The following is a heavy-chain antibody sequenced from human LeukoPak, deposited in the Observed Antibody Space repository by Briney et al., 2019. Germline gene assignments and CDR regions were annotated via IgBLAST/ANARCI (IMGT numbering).Heavy chain of an antibody. D-gene: IGHD6-19*01. V-gene: IGHV3-23*01. CDR3: AKHSSGYNWFDP. J-gene: IGHJ5*02. CDR1: GYTFSSYA. Sequence: PGGSLRLSCAASGYTFSSYAMSWVRQAPGKGLEWVSAISGSGGSTYYADSVKGRFTISRDNSKNTLYLQMNSLRAEDTAVYYCAKHSSGYNWFDPWGQGTLVTVSS. CDR2: ISGSGGST.